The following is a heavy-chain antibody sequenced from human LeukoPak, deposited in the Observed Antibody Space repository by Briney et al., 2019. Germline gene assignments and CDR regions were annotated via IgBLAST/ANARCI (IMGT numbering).Heavy chain of an antibody. D-gene: IGHD5-18*01. CDR3: AKGIGAYSYGFDY. Sequence: GGSLRLSCAATGVTLSGYAMTWVRQAPGKGLEWVSTISGSGGNTYYADSVKGRFTMSRDNSKNTLYLQMNSLRAEDTAIYYCAKGIGAYSYGFDYWGQGTLVTVSS. CDR2: ISGSGGNT. V-gene: IGHV3-23*01. J-gene: IGHJ4*02. CDR1: GVTLSGYA.